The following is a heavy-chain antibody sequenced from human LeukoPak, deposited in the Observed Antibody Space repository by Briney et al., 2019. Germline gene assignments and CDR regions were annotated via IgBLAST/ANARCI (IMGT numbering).Heavy chain of an antibody. CDR2: IYHSGKT. J-gene: IGHJ6*03. V-gene: IGHV4-59*01. CDR1: GGSISPYY. D-gene: IGHD3-10*01. Sequence: WETLSLTCTVSGGSISPYYWSWIRQSPGKGLEWIGYIYHSGKTYYNPSLKSRITISVDTSKNQFSLKVTSVTAADTAVYYCARDWGVTGRPGYMDVWGKGTTVTVSS. CDR3: ARDWGVTGRPGYMDV.